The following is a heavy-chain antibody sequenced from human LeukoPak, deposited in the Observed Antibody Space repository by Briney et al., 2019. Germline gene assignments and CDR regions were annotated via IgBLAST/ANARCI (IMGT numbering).Heavy chain of an antibody. J-gene: IGHJ4*02. CDR1: GGSFEHYF. CDR3: ASHRRSHGSEY. D-gene: IGHD3-10*01. CDR2: VYYSGST. Sequence: SETLSLTCSVSGGSFEHYFWGWIRQPPGKGLEWIGYVYYSGSTDYNPSLKSRLTISADTSKNQFPLKRSSVTAADTAVYSCASHRRSHGSEYWGQGTLVTVSS. V-gene: IGHV4-59*01.